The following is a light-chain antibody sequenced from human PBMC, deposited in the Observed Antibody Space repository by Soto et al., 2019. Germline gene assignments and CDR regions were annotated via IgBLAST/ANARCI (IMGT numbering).Light chain of an antibody. V-gene: IGKV3-15*01. CDR3: QQYNNWPLT. Sequence: EIVMTQSPATLSVSPGERVSLSCRASQSIYDKLAWYQQKPGQTPRLLIYDASTRATGISGSFSGSGSGTEFTLTISSLQSEDFAVYSCQQYNNWPLTFGGGTKVDIK. CDR1: QSIYDK. J-gene: IGKJ4*01. CDR2: DAS.